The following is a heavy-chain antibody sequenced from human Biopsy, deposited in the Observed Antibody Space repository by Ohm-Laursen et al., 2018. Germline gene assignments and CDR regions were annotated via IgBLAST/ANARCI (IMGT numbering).Heavy chain of an antibody. CDR3: AKGQDLRGGAEYFQH. CDR1: GYTFTSQY. V-gene: IGHV1-2*02. D-gene: IGHD2-15*01. Sequence: GSSVKVSCKASGYTFTSQYLHWMRQVPGQGLEWMGWINPHSGTTKFAQDFQGRVTMTRDTSITTAYMELRRLRSDDTAVYYCAKGQDLRGGAEYFQHWGQGALVTVSS. J-gene: IGHJ1*01. CDR2: INPHSGTT.